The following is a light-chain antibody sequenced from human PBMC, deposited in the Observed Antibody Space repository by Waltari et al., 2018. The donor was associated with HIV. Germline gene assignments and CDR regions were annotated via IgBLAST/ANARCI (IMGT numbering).Light chain of an antibody. V-gene: IGKV3-11*01. J-gene: IGKJ4*01. CDR3: QQRRDWPLT. CDR1: EHISNY. Sequence: VLTQPPATLSLSTGDRATLSCTAIEHISNYLGWYQQQPGQAPRLPIHDASNRAPGVPDRLTGSGSEKYFTLTISSLEAEDFAVYFCQQRRDWPLTFGGGTKVEIK. CDR2: DAS.